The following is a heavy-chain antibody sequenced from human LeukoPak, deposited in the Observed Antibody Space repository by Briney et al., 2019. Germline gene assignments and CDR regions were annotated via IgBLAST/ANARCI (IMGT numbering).Heavy chain of an antibody. Sequence: SWVRQAPGKGLEWIGYIYYSGSTYYNPSLKSRVTISVDTSKNQFSLKLSSVTAADTAVYYCAREARSSGWLVAFDIWGQGTMVTVSS. J-gene: IGHJ3*02. CDR3: AREARSSGWLVAFDI. V-gene: IGHV4-30-4*08. CDR2: IYYSGST. D-gene: IGHD6-19*01.